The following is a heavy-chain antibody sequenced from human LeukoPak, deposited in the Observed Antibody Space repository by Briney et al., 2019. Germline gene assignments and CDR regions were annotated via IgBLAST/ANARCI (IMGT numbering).Heavy chain of an antibody. V-gene: IGHV3-33*01. J-gene: IGHJ4*02. Sequence: GRSLRLSCAASGFTFSSYGMHWVRQAPGKGLEWVAVIWYDGSNKYYADSVKGRFTISRDNSKNTLYLQMNSLRAEDTAVYYCARDRVLWFGELGTFDYWGQGTLVTVSS. CDR2: IWYDGSNK. CDR1: GFTFSSYG. CDR3: ARDRVLWFGELGTFDY. D-gene: IGHD3-10*01.